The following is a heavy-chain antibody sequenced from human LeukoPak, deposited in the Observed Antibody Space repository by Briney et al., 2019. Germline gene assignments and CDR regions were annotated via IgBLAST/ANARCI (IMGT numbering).Heavy chain of an antibody. J-gene: IGHJ4*02. CDR1: GFTLSRYG. D-gene: IGHD6-19*01. V-gene: IGHV3-74*01. Sequence: GGSLRLSCVASGFTLSRYGMHWVRQAPGRGLVWVSLINSDGSSTICADSVKGRFTISRDNAKNTLYLQMNSLRAEDTAVYYCARSSGWPDYWGQGTLVTVSS. CDR3: ARSSGWPDY. CDR2: INSDGSST.